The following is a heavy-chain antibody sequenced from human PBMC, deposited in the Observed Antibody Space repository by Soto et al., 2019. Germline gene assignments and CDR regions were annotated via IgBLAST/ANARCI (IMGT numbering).Heavy chain of an antibody. J-gene: IGHJ4*02. D-gene: IGHD6-13*01. V-gene: IGHV4-38-2*02. Sequence: SETLSLSCVVSGYSISSGYYWGWIRQPPGKGLEWIGSMYHSGITSYNPSLKSRVTISVDTFKNQVLLELKSVTAADTAVYYCVRDQYSSSYLVSAYWGQGAQVT. CDR3: VRDQYSSSYLVSAY. CDR2: MYHSGIT. CDR1: GYSISSGYY.